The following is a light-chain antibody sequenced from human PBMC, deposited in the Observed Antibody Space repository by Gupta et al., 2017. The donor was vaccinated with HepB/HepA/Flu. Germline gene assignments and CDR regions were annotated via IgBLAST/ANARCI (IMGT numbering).Light chain of an antibody. CDR1: QTISHS. CDR2: DAS. V-gene: IGKV3-11*01. J-gene: IGKJ4*01. Sequence: EIVLTQSPATLSLSPGERATLSCRASQTISHSLAWFQQRPGQAPRLLIYDASNRATGIPARFSGSGSATDFTLTISSLEPEDFAVYYCQQRYNWPITFGGGTKVEIK. CDR3: QQRYNWPIT.